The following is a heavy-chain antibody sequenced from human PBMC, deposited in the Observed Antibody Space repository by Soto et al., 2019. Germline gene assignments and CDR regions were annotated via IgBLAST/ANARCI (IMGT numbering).Heavy chain of an antibody. CDR1: GYTFTSYA. J-gene: IGHJ4*02. CDR2: INAGNGNT. Sequence: ASVKVSCKASGYTFTSYAMHWVRQAPGQRLEWMGWINAGNGNTKYSQKFQGRVTITRDTSASTAYMELSSLRSEDTAVYYCARNLGYCSSTSCYESEFRFDYWGQGTLVTVSS. V-gene: IGHV1-3*01. D-gene: IGHD2-2*01. CDR3: ARNLGYCSSTSCYESEFRFDY.